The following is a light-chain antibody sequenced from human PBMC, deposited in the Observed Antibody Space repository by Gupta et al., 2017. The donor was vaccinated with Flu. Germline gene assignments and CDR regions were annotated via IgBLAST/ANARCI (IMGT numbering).Light chain of an antibody. CDR1: KSVSSDY. CDR2: QAS. CDR3: QQYGGLPRT. J-gene: IGKJ1*01. V-gene: IGKV3-20*01. Sequence: EKAPRFCRASKSVSSDYLAWYQQRHGQPPRLLVYQASNRATGIPARFSGRGSGTDFTLTISRLEPEDFAMYYCQQYGGLPRTFGQGTKVEIK.